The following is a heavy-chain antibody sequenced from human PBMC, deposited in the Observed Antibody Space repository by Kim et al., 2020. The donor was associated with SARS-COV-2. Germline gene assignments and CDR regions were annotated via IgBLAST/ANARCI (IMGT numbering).Heavy chain of an antibody. CDR2: IYYSGST. J-gene: IGHJ5*02. V-gene: IGHV4-39*01. Sequence: SETLSLTCTVSGGSISSSSYYWGWIRQPPGKGLEWIGSIYYSGSTYYNPSLKSRVTISVDTSKNQFSLTLSSVTAADTAVYYCARHVLKSYYDSSGWFDPWGQGTLVTVSA. CDR1: GGSISSSSYY. D-gene: IGHD3-22*01. CDR3: ARHVLKSYYDSSGWFDP.